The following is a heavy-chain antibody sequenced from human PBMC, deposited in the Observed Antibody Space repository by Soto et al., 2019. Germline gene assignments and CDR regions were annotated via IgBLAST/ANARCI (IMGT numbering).Heavy chain of an antibody. V-gene: IGHV1-69*02. CDR1: GGTFSIYT. CDR2: VIPIFDVT. D-gene: IGHD6-13*01. J-gene: IGHJ4*02. CDR3: ARDRDNSNWPNFDY. Sequence: QVQLVQSGSEVKKPGSSGKVSCKASGGTFSIYTISWVRQAPGQGLEWMGRVIPIFDVTSYAQRFQGRVTITADKSTTTAYMELSSLRSEDTAVYYCARDRDNSNWPNFDYWGQGTLVTVSS.